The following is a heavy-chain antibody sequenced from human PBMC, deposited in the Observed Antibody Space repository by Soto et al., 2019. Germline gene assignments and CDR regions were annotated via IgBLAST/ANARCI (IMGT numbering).Heavy chain of an antibody. CDR2: IKQDGSEK. Sequence: EVQLVESGGGLVQPGGSLRLSCTASGFTFTNFWMTWVRQAPGKGLEWVANIKQDGSEKHYVDSVEGRFTISRDNAKNSLDLQMSSLRAEDTAVYYCARGSGGGDYWGQGTLVTVSS. D-gene: IGHD2-15*01. CDR3: ARGSGGGDY. J-gene: IGHJ4*02. CDR1: GFTFTNFW. V-gene: IGHV3-7*01.